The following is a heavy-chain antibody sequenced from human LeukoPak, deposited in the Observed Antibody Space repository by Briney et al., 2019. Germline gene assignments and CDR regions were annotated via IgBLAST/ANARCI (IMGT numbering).Heavy chain of an antibody. D-gene: IGHD2-2*01. CDR3: ARLEEEVVVPAVSIDY. J-gene: IGHJ4*02. V-gene: IGHV4-39*01. Sequence: SETLSLTCTVSGGSISSSSYYWGWIRQPPGKGLEWIGSIYYSGSTYYNPSLKSRVTISVDTSKNQFSLKLSSVTAADTAVYYCARLEEEVVVPAVSIDYWGQGTLVTVSS. CDR1: GGSISSSSYY. CDR2: IYYSGST.